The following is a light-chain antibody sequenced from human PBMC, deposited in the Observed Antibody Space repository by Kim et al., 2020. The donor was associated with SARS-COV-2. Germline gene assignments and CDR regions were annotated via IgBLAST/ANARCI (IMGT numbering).Light chain of an antibody. CDR3: SSFAGNNYV. J-gene: IGLJ1*01. V-gene: IGLV2-8*01. CDR2: GVN. Sequence: PRKTDTIPLTGTSNNIDSYIYVPWYQHHPGNAPKLLIYGVNGRPSGVPDRFYGSKSGNTASLTVSGLQVEDEADYYCSSFAGNNYVFGTGTKVTVL. CDR1: SNNIDSYIY.